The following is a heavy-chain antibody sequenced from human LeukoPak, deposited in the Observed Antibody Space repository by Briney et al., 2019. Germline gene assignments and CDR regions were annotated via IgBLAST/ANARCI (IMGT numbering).Heavy chain of an antibody. V-gene: IGHV3-53*01. D-gene: IGHD5-12*01. J-gene: IGHJ4*02. CDR3: ARENMDIVATSYYFDY. CDR2: IYSGGST. Sequence: PGGSLRLSCAASGFTVSSNYMSWVRQAPGKGLEWVSVIYSGGSTYYADSVKGRFTISRDNSKNTLYLQMNSLRAEDTAVYYCARENMDIVATSYYFDYWGQGTLVTVSS. CDR1: GFTVSSNY.